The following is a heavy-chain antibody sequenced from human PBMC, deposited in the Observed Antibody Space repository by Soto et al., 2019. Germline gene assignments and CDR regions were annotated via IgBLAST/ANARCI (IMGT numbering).Heavy chain of an antibody. V-gene: IGHV3-23*01. CDR2: ISGSAGST. CDR1: GFTFSNYV. Sequence: GSLRLSCAASGFTFSNYVMSWGRQAPGKGLEWVSSISGSAGSTYYADSVKGRFTISRDNSKNTLSVQMNSLRAEDTAIYYCAKVSYYFDTSGFSAYDAFDIWGQGTMVTVSS. D-gene: IGHD3-22*01. J-gene: IGHJ3*02. CDR3: AKVSYYFDTSGFSAYDAFDI.